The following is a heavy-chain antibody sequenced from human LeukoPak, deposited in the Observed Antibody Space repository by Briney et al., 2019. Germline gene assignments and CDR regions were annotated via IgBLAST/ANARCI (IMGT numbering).Heavy chain of an antibody. Sequence: SGPTLVNPTQTLTLTCTFSGFSLRTSGVGVGWIRQPPGKALEWLALIYWNDDKRYSPSLKSRLTITKDTSKNQVVLTMTNMDPADTATYYCAHRLRFLGNFDYWGQGTLVTVSS. CDR3: AHRLRFLGNFDY. D-gene: IGHD3-3*01. V-gene: IGHV2-5*01. J-gene: IGHJ4*02. CDR1: GFSLRTSGVG. CDR2: IYWNDDK.